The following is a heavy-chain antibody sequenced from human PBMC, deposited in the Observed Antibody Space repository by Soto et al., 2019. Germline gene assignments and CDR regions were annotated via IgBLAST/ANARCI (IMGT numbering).Heavy chain of an antibody. J-gene: IGHJ4*02. CDR2: IYYSGSP. CDR3: ARVYGDYVLDY. CDR1: GGSISSYY. D-gene: IGHD4-17*01. Sequence: QVQLQESGPGLVKPSETLSLTCTVSGGSISSYYWSWIRQPPGKGLEWIGYIYYSGSPNYNPSLKXRXPXSXXTSKDQFSLKLSSVTAADTAVYYCARVYGDYVLDYWGQGTLVTVSS. V-gene: IGHV4-59*01.